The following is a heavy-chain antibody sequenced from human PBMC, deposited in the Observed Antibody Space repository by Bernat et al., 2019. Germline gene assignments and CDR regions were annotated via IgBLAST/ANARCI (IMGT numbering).Heavy chain of an antibody. J-gene: IGHJ6*03. V-gene: IGHV3-15*01. D-gene: IGHD3-3*01. CDR3: TTDAIVGVVSGYYYYMDV. CDR1: GFTFSNAW. CDR2: IKSKTDGGTT. Sequence: EVQLVESGGGLVKPGGSLRLSCAASGFTFSNAWMSWVRQAPGKGLEWVGRIKSKTDGGTTDYAAPVKGRLTISRDDSKKTLYLKMNSLKAEETAVYYCTTDAIVGVVSGYYYYMDVWGRGTTVTVSS.